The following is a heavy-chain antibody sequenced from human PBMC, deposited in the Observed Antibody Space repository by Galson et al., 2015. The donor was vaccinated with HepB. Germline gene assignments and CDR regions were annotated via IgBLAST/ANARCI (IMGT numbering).Heavy chain of an antibody. D-gene: IGHD6-13*01. J-gene: IGHJ4*02. CDR2: INHSGST. Sequence: SETLSLTCTVYGGSFSGYYWSWIRQPPGKGLEWIGEINHSGSTNYNPSLKSRVTISVDTSKNQFSLKLSSVTAADTAVYYCARVKGSIAAAKSTDYWGQGTLVTVSS. CDR3: ARVKGSIAAAKSTDY. V-gene: IGHV4-34*01. CDR1: GGSFSGYY.